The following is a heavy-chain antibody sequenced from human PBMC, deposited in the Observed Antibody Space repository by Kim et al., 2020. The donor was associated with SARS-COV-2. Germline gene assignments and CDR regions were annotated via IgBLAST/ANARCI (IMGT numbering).Heavy chain of an antibody. D-gene: IGHD3-3*01. CDR3: ARRWIFGVVDY. J-gene: IGHJ4*02. CDR2: ST. V-gene: IGHV4-30-2*03. Sequence: STYYNPAHKSRVTISVDTSKNHFSLKLSSVTAADTAVYYCARRWIFGVVDYWGQGTLVTVSS.